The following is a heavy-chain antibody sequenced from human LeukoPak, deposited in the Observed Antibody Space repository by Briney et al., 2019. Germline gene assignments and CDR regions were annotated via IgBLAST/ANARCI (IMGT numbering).Heavy chain of an antibody. Sequence: GGSLRLSCAASGFTFSSYGMHWVRQAPGKGLEWVAFTRYDESNKYHADSVKGRFTISRDNSKNTLYLQMHSLRAEDTAAYYCAKAPMWTTLTTYGWFDSWGQGTLVTVS. CDR2: TRYDESNK. V-gene: IGHV3-30*02. J-gene: IGHJ5*01. CDR3: AKAPMWTTLTTYGWFDS. D-gene: IGHD4-11*01. CDR1: GFTFSSYG.